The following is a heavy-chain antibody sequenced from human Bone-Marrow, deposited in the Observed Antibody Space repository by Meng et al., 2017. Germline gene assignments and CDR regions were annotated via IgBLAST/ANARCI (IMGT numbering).Heavy chain of an antibody. V-gene: IGHV4-34*01. CDR1: GGSFSGYY. CDR2: INHSGST. Sequence: QVQLQQWGAGLLKPSETLSLTCAVDGGSFSGYYWSWIRQPRGKGLEWIGEINHSGSTNYNPSLKSRVTISVDTSKNQFSLKLSSVTVADTAVYYCARVGVVVITPNWFDPWGQGTLVTVSS. D-gene: IGHD3-22*01. J-gene: IGHJ5*02. CDR3: ARVGVVVITPNWFDP.